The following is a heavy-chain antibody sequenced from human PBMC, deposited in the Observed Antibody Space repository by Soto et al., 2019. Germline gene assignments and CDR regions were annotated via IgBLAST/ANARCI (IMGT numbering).Heavy chain of an antibody. D-gene: IGHD4-4*01. CDR2: MNPNSGNT. V-gene: IGHV1-8*01. CDR3: AREGSRNYAGKIPYYYYYYMDV. CDR1: GYTFTSYD. J-gene: IGHJ6*03. Sequence: VASVKVSCKASGYTFTSYDINWVRQATGQGLEWMGWMNPNSGNTGYAQKFQGRVTMTRNTSISTAYMELSSLRSEDTAVYYCAREGSRNYAGKIPYYYYYYMDVWGKGTTVTVSS.